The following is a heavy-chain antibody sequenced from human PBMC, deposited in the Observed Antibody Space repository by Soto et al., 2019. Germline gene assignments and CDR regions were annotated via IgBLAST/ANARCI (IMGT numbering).Heavy chain of an antibody. Sequence: GASVKVSCKASGYPFTTYGISWVRQAPGQGLEWMGWISTYNGDTEYPQSLQGRVTMTRDTSTATACMELRSLRSDDTAVYSCARVMTTFGVISKGPDHWGQGTLVTVSS. CDR1: GYPFTTYG. D-gene: IGHD3-3*01. CDR3: ARVMTTFGVISKGPDH. V-gene: IGHV1-18*04. CDR2: ISTYNGDT. J-gene: IGHJ4*02.